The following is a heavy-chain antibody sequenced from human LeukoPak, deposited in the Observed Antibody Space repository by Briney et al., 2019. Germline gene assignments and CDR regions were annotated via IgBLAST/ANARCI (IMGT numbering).Heavy chain of an antibody. Sequence: GGSLRLSCAASGFTFSSYWMHWVRQAPGKGLVWVSRISDGGSTTTYADSVKGRFTISRDNAKNTLYLQMNGLRAEDTAVYCCSRSAYYDGSGNYYDYWGQGTLVTVSS. D-gene: IGHD3-22*01. J-gene: IGHJ4*02. CDR3: SRSAYYDGSGNYYDY. CDR1: GFTFSSYW. V-gene: IGHV3-74*01. CDR2: ISDGGSTT.